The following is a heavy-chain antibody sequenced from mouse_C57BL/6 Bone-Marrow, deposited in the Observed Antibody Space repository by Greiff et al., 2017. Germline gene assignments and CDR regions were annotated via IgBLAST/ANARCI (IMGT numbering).Heavy chain of an antibody. CDR3: ARSVNWAFAY. CDR2: INPYNGGT. Sequence: VHVKQSGPVLVKPGASVKMSCKASGYTFTDYYMNWVKQSHGKSLEWIGVINPYNGGTSYNQKFKGKATLTVDKSSSTAYMELNSLTSEDSAVYYCARSVNWAFAYWGQGTLVTVSA. CDR1: GYTFTDYY. D-gene: IGHD4-1*01. J-gene: IGHJ3*01. V-gene: IGHV1-19*01.